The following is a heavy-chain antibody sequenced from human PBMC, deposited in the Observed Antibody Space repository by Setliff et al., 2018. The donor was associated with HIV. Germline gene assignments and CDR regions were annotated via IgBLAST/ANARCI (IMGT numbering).Heavy chain of an antibody. J-gene: IGHJ4*02. CDR2: IDPNSGGT. V-gene: IGHV1-2*02. CDR1: GYSFTTYA. D-gene: IGHD3-10*01. CDR3: SRDVGVPGRGNALEY. Sequence: ASVKVSCKASGYSFTTYAISWVRQAPGQGLEWMGWIDPNSGGTNYAQKFEGRVTMTRDTTVNTVYIEVSSLRSDDTAVYYCSRDVGVPGRGNALEYWGQGIPVTVSS.